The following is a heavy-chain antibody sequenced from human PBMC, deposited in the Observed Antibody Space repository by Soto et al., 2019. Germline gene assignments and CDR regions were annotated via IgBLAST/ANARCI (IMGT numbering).Heavy chain of an antibody. D-gene: IGHD1-1*01. J-gene: IGHJ3*02. CDR2: ISYDGSNK. V-gene: IGHV3-30*03. Sequence: PGKGLEWVAVISYDGSNKDYADSVKGRFTISRDNSKNTLYLQMNSLRAEDTAVYYCARDWRYTNAFDIWGQGTMVTVSS. CDR3: ARDWRYTNAFDI.